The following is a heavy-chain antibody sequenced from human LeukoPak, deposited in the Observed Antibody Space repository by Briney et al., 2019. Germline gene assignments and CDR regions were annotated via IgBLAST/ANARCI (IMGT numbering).Heavy chain of an antibody. CDR3: ARSLRYPSTPPDY. J-gene: IGHJ4*02. CDR1: GYSISSGYY. Sequence: SETLSLTCTVSGYSISSGYYWGWIRQPPGKGLEWIGSIYHSGSTYYNPSLKSRVTISVDTSKNQFSLKLSSVTAADTAVYYCARSLRYPSTPPDYWGQGTLVTVSS. V-gene: IGHV4-38-2*02. D-gene: IGHD3-9*01. CDR2: IYHSGST.